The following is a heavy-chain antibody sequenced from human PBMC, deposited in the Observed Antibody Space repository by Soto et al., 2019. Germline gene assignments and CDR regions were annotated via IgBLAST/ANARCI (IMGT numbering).Heavy chain of an antibody. Sequence: GGSLRLSCAASGFTFDDYAMHWVRQAPGKGLEWVSGISWNSGSIGYADSVKGRFTISRDNAKNSLYLQMNSLRAEDTALYYCAKDISQGHCSGGSCYYYYYMDVWGKGTTVTVSS. CDR1: GFTFDDYA. V-gene: IGHV3-9*01. CDR2: ISWNSGSI. CDR3: AKDISQGHCSGGSCYYYYYMDV. J-gene: IGHJ6*03. D-gene: IGHD2-15*01.